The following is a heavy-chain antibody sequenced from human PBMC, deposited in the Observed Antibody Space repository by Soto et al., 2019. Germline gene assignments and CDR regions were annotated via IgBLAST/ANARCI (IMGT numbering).Heavy chain of an antibody. CDR3: ARAPHSPRGVGFDP. J-gene: IGHJ5*02. CDR2: INHGGNF. V-gene: IGHV4-34*01. Sequence: PSERLSLTWAVYGGSFSGYYWTWVRQPPGKGLEWIGEINHGGNFNCDPSLKSRVTISIDTSKSHLSLYLTYVPAAHTAVYSCARAPHSPRGVGFDPWGQVALIAASS. D-gene: IGHD2-15*01. CDR1: GGSFSGYY.